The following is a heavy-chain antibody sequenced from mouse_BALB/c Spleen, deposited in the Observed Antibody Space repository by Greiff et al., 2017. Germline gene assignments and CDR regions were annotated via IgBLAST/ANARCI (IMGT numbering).Heavy chain of an antibody. V-gene: IGHV5-6*01. CDR1: GFTFSSYG. CDR2: ISSGGSYT. D-gene: IGHD2-1*01. Sequence: EVQRVESGGDLVKPGGSLKLSCAASGFTFSSYGMSWVRQTPDKRLEWVATISSGGSYTYYPDSVKGRFTISRDNAKNTLYLQMSSLKSEDTAMYYCARLGYGNFYAMDYWGQGTSVTVSS. J-gene: IGHJ4*01. CDR3: ARLGYGNFYAMDY.